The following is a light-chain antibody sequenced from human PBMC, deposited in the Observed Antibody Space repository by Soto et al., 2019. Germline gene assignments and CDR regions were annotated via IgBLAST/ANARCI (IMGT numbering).Light chain of an antibody. CDR2: GAS. Sequence: EIVLTQYPGTLSLSPGERATLSCRASQSVSSSSLAWYQQKPGQAPRLLIYGASSRATDIPDRFSVSGSGTDFSLTISRLEPDDFALYYCQLYGDSPPSPWTFGQGTKVEI. V-gene: IGKV3-20*01. J-gene: IGKJ1*01. CDR3: QLYGDSPPSPWT. CDR1: QSVSSSS.